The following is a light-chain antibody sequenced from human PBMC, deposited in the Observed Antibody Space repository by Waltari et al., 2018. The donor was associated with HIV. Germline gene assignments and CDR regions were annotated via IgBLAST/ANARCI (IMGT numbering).Light chain of an antibody. V-gene: IGKV2D-29*01. CDR2: EVS. CDR1: QSLLHSDGRTY. J-gene: IGKJ1*01. Sequence: DIVMTQTPLSLSVTPGQPASISCKSSQSLLHSDGRTYLYWFLQKPGQPPQLLIYEVSKRFSGVSDRFSGAGSGTDFTLRISRVEAEDVGVYFCMQSLRLPPTFGQGTKVEIK. CDR3: MQSLRLPPT.